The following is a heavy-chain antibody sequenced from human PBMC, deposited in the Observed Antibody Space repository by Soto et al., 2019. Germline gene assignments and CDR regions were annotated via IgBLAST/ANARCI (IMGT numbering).Heavy chain of an antibody. V-gene: IGHV4-61*01. CDR2: IYYSGST. D-gene: IGHD6-19*01. CDR1: GGSVSSRSYY. J-gene: IGHJ4*02. Sequence: SATLSLTCPVSGGSVSSRSYYWSWIRPPPGKGLEWIGYIYYSGSTNYNPSLKSRVTISVDTSKNQFSLKLSSVTAADTAVYYCARGYLAVAGQDYFDYWGQGTRVTVSS. CDR3: ARGYLAVAGQDYFDY.